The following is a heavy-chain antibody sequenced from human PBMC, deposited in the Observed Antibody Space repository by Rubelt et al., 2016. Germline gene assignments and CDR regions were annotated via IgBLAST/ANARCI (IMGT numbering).Heavy chain of an antibody. V-gene: IGHV3-7*01. Sequence: VANIKQDGSEKYYVDSVKGRFTISRDNAKNSLYLQMNSLRAEDTAVYYCARGAKKYGVPAAYYYYYYGMDVWGQGTTVTVSS. J-gene: IGHJ6*02. CDR2: IKQDGSEK. CDR3: ARGAKKYGVPAAYYYYYYGMDV. D-gene: IGHD2-2*01.